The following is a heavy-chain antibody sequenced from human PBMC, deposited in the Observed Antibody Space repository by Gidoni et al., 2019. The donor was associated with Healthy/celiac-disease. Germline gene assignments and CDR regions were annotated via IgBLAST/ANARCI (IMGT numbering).Heavy chain of an antibody. Sequence: EVQLVESGGGLLKPGRSLRLSCTASGFTFGDYAMSWFRQAPGKGREWVGFIRSKAYGGTTEYAASVKGRFTISRDDSKSIAYLQMNSLKTEDTAVYYCTRDPDYGDYFDYWGQGTLVTVSS. CDR1: GFTFGDYA. CDR2: IRSKAYGGTT. J-gene: IGHJ4*02. CDR3: TRDPDYGDYFDY. D-gene: IGHD4-17*01. V-gene: IGHV3-49*05.